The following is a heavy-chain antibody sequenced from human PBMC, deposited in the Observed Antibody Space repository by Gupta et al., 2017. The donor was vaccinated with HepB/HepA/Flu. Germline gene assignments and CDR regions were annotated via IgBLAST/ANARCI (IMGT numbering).Heavy chain of an antibody. CDR3: AKDRGSTMIVVVYFDD. J-gene: IGHJ4*02. D-gene: IGHD3-22*01. Sequence: EVQLLESGGGLVQPGGSLRLSCAASGSTFSTYAMSCVRQATGKVLEGGSAISGSGGSTYSADSVKGRFTISRDNSKNTRDLQKNSLRAEDPAVYSCAKDRGSTMIVVVYFDDWGQGTLVTVYS. CDR1: GSTFSTYA. CDR2: ISGSGGST. V-gene: IGHV3-23*01.